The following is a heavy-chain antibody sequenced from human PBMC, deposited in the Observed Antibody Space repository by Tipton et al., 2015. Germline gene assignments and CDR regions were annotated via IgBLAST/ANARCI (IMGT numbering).Heavy chain of an antibody. CDR3: ARHRPYSSSGADYFDY. Sequence: TLSLTCTVSGGSFSDYYWSWIRQSPGGGLEWIGYIYYSGSTIYNPPLRSRVAMSMDTSKNQFSLKLSSVTAADTAVYYCARHRPYSSSGADYFDYWGQGTLVTVSS. CDR2: IYYSGST. D-gene: IGHD6-6*01. J-gene: IGHJ4*02. V-gene: IGHV4-59*08. CDR1: GGSFSDYY.